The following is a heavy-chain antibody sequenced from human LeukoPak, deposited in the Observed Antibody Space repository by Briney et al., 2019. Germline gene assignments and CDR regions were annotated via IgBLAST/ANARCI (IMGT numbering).Heavy chain of an antibody. D-gene: IGHD5-24*01. CDR1: GGSISSSSYY. CDR2: IYYSGST. V-gene: IGHV4-39*07. Sequence: SETLSLTCTVSGGSISSSSYYWGWIRQPPGKGLEWIVSIYYSGSTYYNPSLKSRVTISVDTSKNQFSLKLSSVTAADPAVYYCARRSGDRCETCSWFDPWGQGTLVTVSS. CDR3: ARRSGDRCETCSWFDP. J-gene: IGHJ5*02.